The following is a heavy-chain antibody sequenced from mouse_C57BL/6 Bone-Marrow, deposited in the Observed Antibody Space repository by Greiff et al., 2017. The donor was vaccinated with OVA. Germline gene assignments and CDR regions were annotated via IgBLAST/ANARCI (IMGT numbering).Heavy chain of an antibody. CDR3: ARQYAMDY. J-gene: IGHJ4*01. CDR2: ISNGGGST. Sequence: EVKLQESGGGLVQPGGSLKLSCAASGFTFSDYYMYWVRQTPEKRLEWVAYISNGGGSTYYPDTVKGRFTISRDNAKNTLYLQMSRLKSEDTAMYYCARQYAMDYWGQGTSVTVSS. V-gene: IGHV5-12*01. CDR1: GFTFSDYY.